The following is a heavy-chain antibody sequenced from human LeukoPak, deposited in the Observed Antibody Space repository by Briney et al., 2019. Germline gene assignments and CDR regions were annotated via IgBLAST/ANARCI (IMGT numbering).Heavy chain of an antibody. CDR2: IYHSGST. CDR1: GGSISSSVHY. V-gene: IGHV4-39*01. CDR3: ARHQGLAWSGYYMGY. J-gene: IGHJ4*02. D-gene: IGHD3-3*01. Sequence: SETLSLTCTVSGGSISSSVHYWGWIRQPPGEGLEWVGSIYHSGSTYYNPSLKSRVTISVDTSKNQFSLKLSSVTVADTAVYYCARHQGLAWSGYYMGYWGQGSLVTVSS.